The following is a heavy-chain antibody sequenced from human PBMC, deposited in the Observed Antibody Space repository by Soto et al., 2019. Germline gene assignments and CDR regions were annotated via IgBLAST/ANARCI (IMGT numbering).Heavy chain of an antibody. CDR1: CGSISISSYY. CDR3: ARLRITMIVVVITPSHFDY. Sequence: LSLTFTVSCGSISISSYYLGWIRQAPGKVLEWIGSIYYSGSTYYNPSLKSRVTISVDTSKNQFSLKLSSVTAADTAVYYCARLRITMIVVVITPSHFDYWGQGTLVTVSS. V-gene: IGHV4-39*01. CDR2: IYYSGST. D-gene: IGHD3-22*01. J-gene: IGHJ4*02.